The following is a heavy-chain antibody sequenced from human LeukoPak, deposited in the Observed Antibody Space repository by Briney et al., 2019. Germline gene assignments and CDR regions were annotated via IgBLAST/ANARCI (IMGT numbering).Heavy chain of an antibody. D-gene: IGHD2-21*02. CDR1: GLSFISYD. CDR2: ICSSSSYI. J-gene: IGHJ4*02. CDR3: ARDYGDLDY. Sequence: GGSLRLSCAASGLSFISYDMVSVRQPPGKGLEWVSPICSSSSYIYYADSVKARFTISRDNAKNSLYLQMNSLRAEDTAIYFCARDYGDLDYWGQGTLVTVSS. V-gene: IGHV3-21*01.